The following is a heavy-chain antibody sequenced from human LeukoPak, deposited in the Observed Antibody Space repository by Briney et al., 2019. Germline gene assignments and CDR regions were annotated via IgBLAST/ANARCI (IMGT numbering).Heavy chain of an antibody. J-gene: IGHJ4*02. CDR3: ASPLDYYDSSGYYTFDY. Sequence: SETLSLTCTVSGGSISSSSYYWGWIRQPPGKGLEWIGSIYYSGSTYYNPSLKSRVTISVDTSKNQFSLKLSSVTAADTAVYYCASPLDYYDSSGYYTFDYWGQETLVTVSS. D-gene: IGHD3-22*01. V-gene: IGHV4-39*01. CDR2: IYYSGST. CDR1: GGSISSSSYY.